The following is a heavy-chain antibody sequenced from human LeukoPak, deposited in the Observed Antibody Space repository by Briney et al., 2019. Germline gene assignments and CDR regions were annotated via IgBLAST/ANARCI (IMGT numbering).Heavy chain of an antibody. CDR1: GFTFSGYS. Sequence: GGSLRLSCAASGFTFSGYSMNWVRQAPGKGLEWASYISSSSSTIYYADSVKGRFTISRDNAKNSLYLQMNSLRDEDTAVYYCARDGDYDFWSGVDYWGQGTLVTVSS. V-gene: IGHV3-48*02. CDR3: ARDGDYDFWSGVDY. J-gene: IGHJ4*02. CDR2: ISSSSSTI. D-gene: IGHD3-3*01.